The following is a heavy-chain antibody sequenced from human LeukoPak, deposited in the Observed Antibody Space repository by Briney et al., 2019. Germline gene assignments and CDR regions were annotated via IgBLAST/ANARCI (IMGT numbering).Heavy chain of an antibody. CDR1: GGSISSGGYY. Sequence: SETLSLTCTVSGGSISSGGYYWSWIRQHPGKGLEWIGYIYYSGSTYYNSSLKSRVTISVDTSKNQFSLKLSSVTAADTAVYYCARGLTISYCDYWGQGTLVTVSS. V-gene: IGHV4-31*03. D-gene: IGHD4/OR15-4a*01. CDR2: IYYSGST. J-gene: IGHJ4*02. CDR3: ARGLTISYCDY.